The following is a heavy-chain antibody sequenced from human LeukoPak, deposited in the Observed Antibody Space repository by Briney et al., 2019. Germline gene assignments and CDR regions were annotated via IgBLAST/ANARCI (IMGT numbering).Heavy chain of an antibody. J-gene: IGHJ4*02. CDR1: GFTFSNYA. V-gene: IGHV3-30*04. D-gene: IGHD3-22*01. CDR2: ISYDGSNE. CDR3: ARGVDYYENSGTIDY. Sequence: GGSLRLSCAASGFTFSNYAMHWVRQAPGKGLEWVAVISYDGSNEYYADSVKGRFTISRDNSKSTLYLQMNSLSTEDTAVYYCARGVDYYENSGTIDYWGQGTLVTVSS.